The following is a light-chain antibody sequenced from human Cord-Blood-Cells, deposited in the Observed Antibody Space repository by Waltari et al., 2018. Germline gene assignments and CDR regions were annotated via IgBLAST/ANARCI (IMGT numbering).Light chain of an antibody. CDR2: AAS. V-gene: IGKV1-39*01. CDR3: QQRYSTPLT. J-gene: IGKJ4*01. Sequence: DIQMTQSPSSLSASVGDRVTITCRASQSISSYLNWYQQKPGKAPKLLIYAASSLQSGVPSRFSVMGSGTDFTLTISSQQPEDGATYYCQQRYSTPLTFEGGTKVEIK. CDR1: QSISSY.